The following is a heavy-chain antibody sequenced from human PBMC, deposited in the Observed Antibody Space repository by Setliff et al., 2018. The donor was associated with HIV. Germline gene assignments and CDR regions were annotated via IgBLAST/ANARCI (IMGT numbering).Heavy chain of an antibody. J-gene: IGHJ3*02. D-gene: IGHD1-26*01. CDR2: ISAYNGNT. Sequence: RASVKVSCKASGYTFTNYGISWVRQAPGQGLEWMGWISAYNGNTNYAQKLQDRVTMTTDTSTSTAYMELRSLRSDDTAVYCCARILVGVDDAFDIWGQGTMVTVSS. CDR3: ARILVGVDDAFDI. V-gene: IGHV1-18*01. CDR1: GYTFTNYG.